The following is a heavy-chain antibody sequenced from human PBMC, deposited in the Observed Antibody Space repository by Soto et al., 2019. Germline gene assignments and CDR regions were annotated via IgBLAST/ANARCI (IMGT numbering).Heavy chain of an antibody. CDR1: GYTFTSYA. CDR2: INAGNGNT. V-gene: IGHV1-3*01. J-gene: IGHJ4*02. D-gene: IGHD3-10*01. CDR3: AMTGALSPYGSGSYLNY. Sequence: GASVKVSCKASGYTFTSYAMHWVRQAPGQRLEWMGWINAGNGNTKYSQKFQGRVTITRDTSASTAYMELSSLRSEDTAVYYCAMTGALSPYGSGSYLNYWGQGTLVTVSS.